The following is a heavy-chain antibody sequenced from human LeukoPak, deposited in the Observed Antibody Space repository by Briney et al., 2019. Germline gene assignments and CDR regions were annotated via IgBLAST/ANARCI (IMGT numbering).Heavy chain of an antibody. CDR3: ATTSGRFGELYLDY. V-gene: IGHV1-24*01. J-gene: IGHJ4*02. D-gene: IGHD3-10*01. Sequence: ASVKVSCKASGGTFSSYAISWVRQAPGKGLEWMGGFDPEDGETIYAQKFQGRVTMTEDTSTDTAYMELSSLRSEDTAVYYCATTSGRFGELYLDYWGQGTLVTVSS. CDR2: FDPEDGET. CDR1: GGTFSSYA.